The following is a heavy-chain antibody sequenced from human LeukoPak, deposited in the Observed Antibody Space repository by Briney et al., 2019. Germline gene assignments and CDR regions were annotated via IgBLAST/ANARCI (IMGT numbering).Heavy chain of an antibody. V-gene: IGHV4-59*01. CDR1: GGSISSYY. J-gene: IGHJ4*02. Sequence: PSETLSLTCTVSGGSISSYYWSWIRQPPGKGLEWIGYIYYSGSTNYNPSLKSRVTISVDTSKNQFSLKPSSVTAADTAVYYCARGDGWYENWGQGTLVTVSS. D-gene: IGHD6-19*01. CDR2: IYYSGST. CDR3: ARGDGWYEN.